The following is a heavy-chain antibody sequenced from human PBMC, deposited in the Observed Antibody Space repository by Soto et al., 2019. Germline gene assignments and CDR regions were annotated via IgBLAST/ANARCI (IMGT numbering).Heavy chain of an antibody. Sequence: WASVKVSCKASGYTFTSYDINWVRQATGQGLEWMGWMNPNSGNTGYAQKFQGRVTMTRNTSISTAYMELSSLRSEDTAVYYCASPTLDRQQLVHGYYYYGMDVWGQGTTVTVSS. V-gene: IGHV1-8*01. CDR1: GYTFTSYD. J-gene: IGHJ6*02. CDR3: ASPTLDRQQLVHGYYYYGMDV. CDR2: MNPNSGNT. D-gene: IGHD6-13*01.